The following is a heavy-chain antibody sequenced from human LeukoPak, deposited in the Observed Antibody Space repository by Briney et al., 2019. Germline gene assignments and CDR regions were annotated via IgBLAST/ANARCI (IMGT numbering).Heavy chain of an antibody. J-gene: IGHJ4*02. V-gene: IGHV3-30*18. CDR2: ISYDGTKK. CDR1: GFTFSSYG. CDR3: AKEPDSGWYEGLFDY. Sequence: GGSLRLSCAASGFTFSSYGMHWVRQAPGKGLEWVAVISYDGTKKYCADSVKGRFTISRDNSKNTLYLQMNSLRAEDTAVYYCAKEPDSGWYEGLFDYWGQGTLVTVSS. D-gene: IGHD6-19*01.